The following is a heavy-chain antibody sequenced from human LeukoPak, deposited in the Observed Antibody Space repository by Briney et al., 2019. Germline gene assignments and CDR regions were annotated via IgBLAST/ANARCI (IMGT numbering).Heavy chain of an antibody. D-gene: IGHD3-22*01. Sequence: GGSLRLSCAASGFTFSSYAMSWVRQAPGKGLEWVSAISGSGGSTYYADSVKGRFTTSRDNSKNTLYLQMNSLRAEDTAVYYCALNYYDSSGYYPNGAFDIWGQGTMVTVSS. CDR3: ALNYYDSSGYYPNGAFDI. J-gene: IGHJ3*02. CDR1: GFTFSSYA. CDR2: ISGSGGST. V-gene: IGHV3-23*01.